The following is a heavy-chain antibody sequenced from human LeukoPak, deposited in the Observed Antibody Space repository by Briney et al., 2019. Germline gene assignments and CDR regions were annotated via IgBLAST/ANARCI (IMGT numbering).Heavy chain of an antibody. V-gene: IGHV3-23*01. J-gene: IGHJ4*02. CDR1: GFTFSSYA. CDR2: VSGSGSGT. D-gene: IGHD3-10*01. CDR3: AKGTFRGVIAHFDY. Sequence: PGGSLRLSCVASGFTFSSYAMAWVRQAPGKGLEWVSSVSGSGSGTYYADSVRGRFTISRDNSKNTVYLQMNSLRAEDTAVYYCAKGTFRGVIAHFDYWGQGTLVTVSS.